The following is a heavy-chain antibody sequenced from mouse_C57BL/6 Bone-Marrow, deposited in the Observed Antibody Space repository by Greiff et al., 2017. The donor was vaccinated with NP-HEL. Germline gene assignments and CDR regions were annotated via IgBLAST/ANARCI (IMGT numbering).Heavy chain of an antibody. J-gene: IGHJ3*01. CDR3: ARGGLRRAWFAY. D-gene: IGHD2-4*01. V-gene: IGHV1-53*01. CDR1: GYTFTSYW. Sequence: QVHVKQSGTELVKPGASVKLSCKASGYTFTSYWMHWVKQRPGQGLEWIGNINPSNGGTNYNEKFKSKATLTVDKSSSTAYMQLSSLTSEDSAVYYCARGGLRRAWFAYWGQGTLVTVSA. CDR2: INPSNGGT.